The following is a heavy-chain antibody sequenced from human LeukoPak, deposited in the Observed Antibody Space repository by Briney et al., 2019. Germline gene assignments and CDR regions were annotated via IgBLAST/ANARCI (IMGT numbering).Heavy chain of an antibody. CDR2: ISAYNGNT. J-gene: IGHJ4*02. Sequence: ASVKVSCKASGYTFTSYGIIWVRQAPGQGLEWMGWISAYNGNTNYAQKLQGRVTMTTDTSTSTAYMELRSLRSDDTAVYYCARDDALVATGSFDYWGQGTLVTVSS. D-gene: IGHD5-12*01. V-gene: IGHV1-18*01. CDR3: ARDDALVATGSFDY. CDR1: GYTFTSYG.